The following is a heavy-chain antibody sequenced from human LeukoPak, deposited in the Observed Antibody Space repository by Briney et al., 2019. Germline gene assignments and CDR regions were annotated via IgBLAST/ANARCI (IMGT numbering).Heavy chain of an antibody. J-gene: IGHJ3*02. CDR3: ARDLWIQLWSPERAFDI. Sequence: SGTLSLTCTVSGGSISSYYWSWIRQPAGKGLEWIGRIYTSGSTNYNPSLKSRVTMSVDTSKNQFSLKLSSVTAADTAVYYCARDLWIQLWSPERAFDIWGQGTMVTVSS. CDR1: GGSISSYY. D-gene: IGHD5-18*01. V-gene: IGHV4-4*07. CDR2: IYTSGST.